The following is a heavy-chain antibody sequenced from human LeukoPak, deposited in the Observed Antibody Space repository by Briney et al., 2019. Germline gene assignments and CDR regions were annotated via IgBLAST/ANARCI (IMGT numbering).Heavy chain of an antibody. CDR2: ISGGGGST. CDR3: AKGSVYSYFDY. CDR1: GFTFSSYG. V-gene: IGHV3-23*01. Sequence: GGSLRLSCAASGFTFSSYGMSWVRQAPGKGLEWVSGISGGGGSTYYADSVKGRFTISRDNSKNTLYLQMNSLRAEDTAVYYCAKGSVYSYFDYWGQGTLVTVSS. J-gene: IGHJ4*02. D-gene: IGHD4-11*01.